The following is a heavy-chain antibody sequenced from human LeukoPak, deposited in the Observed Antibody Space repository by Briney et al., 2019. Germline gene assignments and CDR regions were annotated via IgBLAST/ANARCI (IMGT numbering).Heavy chain of an antibody. CDR2: ISSSSTYI. CDR1: GFTFSSYT. D-gene: IGHD2-2*01. Sequence: PGGSLRLSCAASGFTFSSYTMNWVRQPPGKGLEWVSSISSSSTYIYYAASVKGQFTISRDNAKKSLYLHMSSLRVDDTAVYYCVRDQDYCTASSCSFYFNYWGQGTLVTVSS. CDR3: VRDQDYCTASSCSFYFNY. J-gene: IGHJ4*02. V-gene: IGHV3-21*01.